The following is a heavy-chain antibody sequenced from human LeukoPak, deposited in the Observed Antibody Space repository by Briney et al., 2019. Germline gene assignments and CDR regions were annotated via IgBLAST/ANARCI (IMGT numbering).Heavy chain of an antibody. Sequence: ASVKVSCKASGYTFTSYYMHWVRQAPGQGLEWMGIINPSGGSTSYAQKFQGRVTMTRDTSTSTAYMELSSLRSEDTAVYYCAATTLTSSGAIWFDPWGQGTLVTVSP. CDR2: INPSGGST. CDR3: AATTLTSSGAIWFDP. V-gene: IGHV1-46*03. CDR1: GYTFTSYY. D-gene: IGHD3-22*01. J-gene: IGHJ5*02.